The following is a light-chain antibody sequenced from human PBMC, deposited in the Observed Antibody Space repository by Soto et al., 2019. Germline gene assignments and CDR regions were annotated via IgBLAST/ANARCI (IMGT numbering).Light chain of an antibody. CDR1: QSVTSSY. Sequence: EVVLTQSPGTLSLSPGERATLSCRASQSVTSSYLAWYQQKPGQAPRLLIYGASIRATGIPDRFSGSGSGTVSTLTISRLEPEDFAVYYCQQYGSSPALGQGTKVDIK. V-gene: IGKV3-20*01. J-gene: IGKJ1*01. CDR2: GAS. CDR3: QQYGSSPA.